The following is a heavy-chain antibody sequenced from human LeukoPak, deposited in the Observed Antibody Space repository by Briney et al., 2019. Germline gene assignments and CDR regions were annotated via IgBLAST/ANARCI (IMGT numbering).Heavy chain of an antibody. D-gene: IGHD2-21*01. CDR3: ARDQGGGNCDF. J-gene: IGHJ4*02. CDR1: GNTFSSYY. V-gene: IGHV1-18*04. CDR2: ISAYNGHR. Sequence: ASVKVSCKASGNTFSSYYMHWVRQAPGQGLEWMGWISAYNGHRTYAQNFQGRVSMTTDSSTNTAYMELRSLRPDDTAVYYCARDQGGGNCDFWGQGSLVTVSS.